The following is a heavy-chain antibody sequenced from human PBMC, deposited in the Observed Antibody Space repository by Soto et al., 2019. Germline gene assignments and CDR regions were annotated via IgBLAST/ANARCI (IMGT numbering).Heavy chain of an antibody. D-gene: IGHD3-16*01. Sequence: PGGSLRLSCAASGFTFSSYSMNWVREAPGKGLEWVSYISSSSSTIYYADSVKGRFTISRDNAKNSLYLQMNSLRAEDTAVYYCARVQLRGLITFGGFIGPVDYWGQGTLVTVSS. CDR3: ARVQLRGLITFGGFIGPVDY. V-gene: IGHV3-48*01. CDR2: ISSSSSTI. CDR1: GFTFSSYS. J-gene: IGHJ4*02.